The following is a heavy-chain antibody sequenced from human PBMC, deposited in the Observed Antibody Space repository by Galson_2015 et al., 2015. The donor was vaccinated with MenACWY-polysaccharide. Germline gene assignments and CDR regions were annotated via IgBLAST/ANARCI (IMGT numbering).Heavy chain of an antibody. CDR3: VRSPVGSAGYLDL. CDR1: GFSLSTRGMR. D-gene: IGHD3-10*01. V-gene: IGHV2-70*04. CDR2: IDWDDRK. J-gene: IGHJ2*01. Sequence: PALVKPTQTLTLTCTFSGFSLSTRGMRVIWIRQPPGKALEWLARIDWDDRKFYSTSLKTRPTISKDTSKNQVILTMTNIDPVDTATYYCVRSPVGSAGYLDLWGRGTLVTVSS.